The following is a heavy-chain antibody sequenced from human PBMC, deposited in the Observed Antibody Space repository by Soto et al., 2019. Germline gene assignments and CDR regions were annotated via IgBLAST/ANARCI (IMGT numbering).Heavy chain of an antibody. Sequence: GGSLRLSCAASGFTVSNNFMSWVRKPPGKGLEWISVIYSGDNTFYADSVKGRFTISRDNSKNTPYLHMNSLRAEDTAVYYCAKDAIMVSSSFNYFDFWGQGALVTVSS. CDR3: AKDAIMVSSSFNYFDF. D-gene: IGHD6-13*01. CDR1: GFTVSNNF. J-gene: IGHJ4*02. V-gene: IGHV3-53*01. CDR2: IYSGDNT.